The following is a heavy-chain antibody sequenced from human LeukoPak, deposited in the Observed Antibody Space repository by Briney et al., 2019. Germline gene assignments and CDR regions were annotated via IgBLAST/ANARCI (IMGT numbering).Heavy chain of an antibody. J-gene: IGHJ3*02. CDR2: IYHSGST. Sequence: SETLSLTCTVSGGSISSGGYYWSWIRQPPGKGLEWIGYIYHSGSTYYNPSLKSRVTISVDRSKNQFSLKLSSVTAADTAVYYCAXPYCSSTSCYAGAGAFDIWGQGTMVTVSS. CDR3: AXPYCSSTSCYAGAGAFDI. CDR1: GGSISSGGYY. D-gene: IGHD2-2*01. V-gene: IGHV4-30-2*01.